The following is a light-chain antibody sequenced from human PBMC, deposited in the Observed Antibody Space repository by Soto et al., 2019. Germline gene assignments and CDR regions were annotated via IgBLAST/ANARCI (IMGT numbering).Light chain of an antibody. Sequence: EIVMTQTPLSLPVTPGEPASISCRSSQSLLHSNGYNYLDWYLQKPGQSPQLLIYLGSNRASGVPDRFSGSGSGTDFTLKISRVEAEDVGVYYCMQALQTPTFGQGTRLEIK. J-gene: IGKJ5*01. V-gene: IGKV2-28*01. CDR3: MQALQTPT. CDR1: QSLLHSNGYNY. CDR2: LGS.